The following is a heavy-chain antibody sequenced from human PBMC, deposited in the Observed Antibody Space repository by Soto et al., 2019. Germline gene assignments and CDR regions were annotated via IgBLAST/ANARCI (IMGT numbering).Heavy chain of an antibody. D-gene: IGHD3-3*01. J-gene: IGHJ4*02. Sequence: GGSLRLSCAASGFTFSSYAMSWVRQAPGKGLEWVSAISGSGGSTYYADSVKGRFTISRDNSKNTLYLQMNSLRAEDTAVYYCAKGGDFGVVISALDYWGQGTLVTVSS. V-gene: IGHV3-23*01. CDR2: ISGSGGST. CDR1: GFTFSSYA. CDR3: AKGGDFGVVISALDY.